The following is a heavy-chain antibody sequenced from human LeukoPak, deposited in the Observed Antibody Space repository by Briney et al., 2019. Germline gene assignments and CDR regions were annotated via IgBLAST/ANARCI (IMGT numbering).Heavy chain of an antibody. CDR1: GGTFSSYA. Sequence: SVKVSCKASGGTFSSYAISWVRQAPGQGLEWMGGIIPIFGTANYAQKFQGRVTITTDESTSTAYMELSSLRSEDTAVYYCARKDYYYYYMDVWGKGTTVTVSS. CDR2: IIPIFGTA. V-gene: IGHV1-69*05. J-gene: IGHJ6*03. CDR3: ARKDYYYYYMDV.